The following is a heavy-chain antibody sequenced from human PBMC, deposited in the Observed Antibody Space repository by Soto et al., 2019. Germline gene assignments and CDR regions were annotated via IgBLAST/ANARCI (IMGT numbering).Heavy chain of an antibody. J-gene: IGHJ6*02. D-gene: IGHD4-4*01. CDR1: GGSISGGDYY. Sequence: QVQLQESGPGLVKPSQTLSLTCTVSGGSISGGDYYWSWIRQPPGKGLEWIGYIYYSGSTHYNPSLKSRLTISLDTSKNQISLNLSSVTAADTAVYFCARVVGDFSNYADSYYGMDVWGQGTTVTVSS. CDR3: ARVVGDFSNYADSYYGMDV. CDR2: IYYSGST. V-gene: IGHV4-30-4*01.